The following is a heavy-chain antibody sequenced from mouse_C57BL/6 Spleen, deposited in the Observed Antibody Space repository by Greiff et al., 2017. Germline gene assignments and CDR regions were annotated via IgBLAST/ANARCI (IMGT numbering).Heavy chain of an antibody. J-gene: IGHJ3*01. CDR3: ARDDGYYGAWFAY. V-gene: IGHV1-54*01. CDR1: GYAFTNYL. CDR2: INPGSGGT. D-gene: IGHD2-3*01. Sequence: VQLVESGAELVRPGPSVKVSCKASGYAFTNYLIEWVKQRPGQGLEWIGVINPGSGGTNYNEKFKGKATLTADKSSSTAYMQLSSLTSEDSAVYFCARDDGYYGAWFAYWGQGTLVTVSA.